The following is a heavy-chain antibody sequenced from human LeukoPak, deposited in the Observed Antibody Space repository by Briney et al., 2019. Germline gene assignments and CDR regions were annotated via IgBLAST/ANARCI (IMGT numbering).Heavy chain of an antibody. V-gene: IGHV4-34*01. Sequence: PSETLSLTCAVYGGSFSGYYWSWIRQPPGKGLEWIGEINHSGSTNYNPSLKSRVTISVDTSKNQFSLKLSSVTAADTAVYYCATRVPDCSSTSCYGGFDPWGQGTLATVSS. CDR3: ATRVPDCSSTSCYGGFDP. J-gene: IGHJ5*02. CDR2: INHSGST. CDR1: GGSFSGYY. D-gene: IGHD2-2*01.